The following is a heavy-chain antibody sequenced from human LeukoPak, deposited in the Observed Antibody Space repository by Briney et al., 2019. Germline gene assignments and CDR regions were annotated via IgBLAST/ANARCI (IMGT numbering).Heavy chain of an antibody. J-gene: IGHJ4*02. CDR2: IYHHGAT. CDR3: ARGASVAAHLDY. V-gene: IGHV4-4*02. CDR1: GGSISSNNW. Sequence: PSGTLSLTCAVSGGSISSNNWWSWVRQPPGKGLEWIGEIYHHGATNYNPSLKSRVTLSVDKSKNQFSLELSSVTAADPAVYYCARGASVAAHLDYWGQGTMVTVSS. D-gene: IGHD6-25*01.